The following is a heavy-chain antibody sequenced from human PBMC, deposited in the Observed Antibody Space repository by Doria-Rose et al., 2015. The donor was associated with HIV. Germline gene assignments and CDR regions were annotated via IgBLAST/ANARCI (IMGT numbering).Heavy chain of an antibody. CDR3: ARIKSSRWYHKYYFDF. CDR1: GVSLSSPGMG. Sequence: QITLKESGPVLVKPTGTLTLTCTVSGVSLSSPGMGVSWIRQPPGKALEWLVNISSDDERSYKTSLKSRLTISRGTSKSQVVLTMTDMDPVDTATYYCARIKSSRWYHKYYFDFWGQGTLVIVSA. J-gene: IGHJ4*02. D-gene: IGHD6-13*01. V-gene: IGHV2-26*01. CDR2: ISSDDER.